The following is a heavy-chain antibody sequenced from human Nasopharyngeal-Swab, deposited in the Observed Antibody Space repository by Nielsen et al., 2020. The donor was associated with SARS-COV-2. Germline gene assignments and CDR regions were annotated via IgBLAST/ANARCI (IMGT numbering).Heavy chain of an antibody. D-gene: IGHD3/OR15-3a*01. CDR1: GSILSNYW. V-gene: IGHV5-51*01. J-gene: IGHJ5*01. CDR2: IHPADSDT. Sequence: GESLITSCKGSGSILSNYWIAWVRPTPGKGLDLVGIIHPADSDTRYSPSLQGQVTISVDEPINTVYLQWSSLKAPDTAMYYCARHPGFWTGYYFDSWGQGTLVTVSS. CDR3: ARHPGFWTGYYFDS.